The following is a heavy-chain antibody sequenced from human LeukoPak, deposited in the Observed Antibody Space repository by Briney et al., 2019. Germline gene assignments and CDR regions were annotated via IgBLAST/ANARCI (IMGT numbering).Heavy chain of an antibody. Sequence: GESLKISCKGSGYTFTNYWIGWVRQMPGKGLEWMGIIYPGDSDTTYSPSFQGQVTISADKSISTAYLQWSSLKASDTAMYYCARRIYGSGSYYCDYWGQGTLVTVSS. V-gene: IGHV5-51*01. CDR3: ARRIYGSGSYYCDY. J-gene: IGHJ4*02. CDR2: IYPGDSDT. D-gene: IGHD3-10*01. CDR1: GYTFTNYW.